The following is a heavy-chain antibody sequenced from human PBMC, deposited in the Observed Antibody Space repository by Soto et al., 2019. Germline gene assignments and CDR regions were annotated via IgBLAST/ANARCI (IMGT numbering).Heavy chain of an antibody. Sequence: QVQLQQWGAGLLKPSETLSLTCAVYGGSFSGYYWSWIRQPPGKGLEWIGEINHSGSTNYNPSLKSRVTISVDTSKNQFSLKLSSVTAADTAVYYSARGPKGQWLVHYFDYWGQGTLVTVSS. V-gene: IGHV4-34*01. CDR1: GGSFSGYY. D-gene: IGHD6-19*01. CDR3: ARGPKGQWLVHYFDY. J-gene: IGHJ4*02. CDR2: INHSGST.